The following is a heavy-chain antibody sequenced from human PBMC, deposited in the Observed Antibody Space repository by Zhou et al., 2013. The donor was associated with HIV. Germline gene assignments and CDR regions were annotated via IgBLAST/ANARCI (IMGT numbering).Heavy chain of an antibody. CDR2: INPNSGGT. CDR1: GYSFSAYY. D-gene: IGHD4-17*01. V-gene: IGHV1-2*02. CDR3: ARARTTVTTWEPAYYFDY. Sequence: QVQLVQSGAEVKKPGASVKVSCKASGYSFSAYYMHWVRQAPGQGLEWMGWINPNSGGTNYAQKFQGRVTMTRDTSISTAYMELSRLRSDDTAVYYCARARTTVTTWEPAYYFDYWGQGTLVVVSS. J-gene: IGHJ4*02.